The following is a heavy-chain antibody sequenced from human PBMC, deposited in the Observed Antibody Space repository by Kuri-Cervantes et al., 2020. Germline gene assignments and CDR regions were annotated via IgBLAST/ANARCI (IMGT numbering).Heavy chain of an antibody. J-gene: IGHJ4*02. CDR2: INWNGGST. CDR1: GFTVSSNY. D-gene: IGHD5-12*01. Sequence: ESLKISCAASGFTVSSNYMSWVRQAPGKGLEWVSGINWNGGSTGYADSVKGRFTISRDNAKNSLYLQMNSLRAEDTAVYYCARRYGGTVGFDYWGQGTLVTVSS. V-gene: IGHV3-20*04. CDR3: ARRYGGTVGFDY.